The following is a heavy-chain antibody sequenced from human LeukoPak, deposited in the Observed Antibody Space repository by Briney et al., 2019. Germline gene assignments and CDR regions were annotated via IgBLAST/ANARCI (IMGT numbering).Heavy chain of an antibody. Sequence: GGSLRLSCAASGFTFSTYSMNWGRQAPGKGLGWVSSISSSSSYIYYADSVKGQFTISRDNAKTSLYLQMNSLRAEDTAVYYCARGIDDYGDLRLDYWGQGTLVTVSS. V-gene: IGHV3-21*01. J-gene: IGHJ4*02. CDR2: ISSSSSYI. D-gene: IGHD4-17*01. CDR3: ARGIDDYGDLRLDY. CDR1: GFTFSTYS.